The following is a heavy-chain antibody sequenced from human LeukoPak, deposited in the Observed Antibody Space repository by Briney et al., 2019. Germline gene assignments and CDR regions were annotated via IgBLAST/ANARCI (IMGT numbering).Heavy chain of an antibody. CDR1: GFTFSNAW. D-gene: IGHD3-3*01. CDR3: TTATYYDFWSGYYMDDAFDI. V-gene: IGHV3-15*01. CDR2: IKSKTDGGTT. J-gene: IGHJ3*02. Sequence: GGSLRLSCAASGFTFSNAWMSWVRQAPGKGLEWVGRIKSKTDGGTTDYAAPVKGRFTISRDDSKNTLYLQMNSLKTEDTAVYYCTTATYYDFWSGYYMDDAFDIWGQGTMVTVSS.